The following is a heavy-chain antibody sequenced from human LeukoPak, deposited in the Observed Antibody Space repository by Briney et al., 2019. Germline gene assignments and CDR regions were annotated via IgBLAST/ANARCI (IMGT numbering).Heavy chain of an antibody. J-gene: IGHJ4*02. D-gene: IGHD3-10*01. Sequence: PSETLSLTCTVSGGSISSYYWSWIRQPAGKGLEWIGRIYTSGSTNYNPSLKSRVTMSVDTSKNQFSLKLSSVTAADTAVYYCARMSGSGSYYNRKYHFDYWGQGTLVTVSS. V-gene: IGHV4-4*07. CDR1: GGSISSYY. CDR3: ARMSGSGSYYNRKYHFDY. CDR2: IYTSGST.